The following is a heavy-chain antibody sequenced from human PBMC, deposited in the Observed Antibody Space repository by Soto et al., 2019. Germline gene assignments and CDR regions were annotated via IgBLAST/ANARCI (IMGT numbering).Heavy chain of an antibody. V-gene: IGHV4-59*08. CDR3: ARRYSSAFDI. J-gene: IGHJ3*02. CDR2: IYYSGST. CDR1: GGSISSYH. D-gene: IGHD6-13*01. Sequence: PSETLSLTCTVSGGSISSYHWSWIRQPPGKGLEWIGYIYYSGSTNYNPSLKSRVTISVDTSKNQFSLKLSSVTAADTAVYYCARRYSSAFDIWGQGTMVTVSS.